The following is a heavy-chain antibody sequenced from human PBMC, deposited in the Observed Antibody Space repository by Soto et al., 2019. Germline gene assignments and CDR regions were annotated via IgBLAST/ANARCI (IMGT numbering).Heavy chain of an antibody. CDR1: GDSISGLY. J-gene: IGHJ4*02. Sequence: SETLSLTCTVSGDSISGLYWTWIRQPAGKGLEWIGRIYSSGETNYNPSLTGRVIMSLDTSKNQFSLNLTSVTAADTAVYYCARASQCKSYFDCFAWLDYWGQGTLVTVSS. V-gene: IGHV4-4*07. CDR3: ARASQCKSYFDCFAWLDY. D-gene: IGHD3-9*01. CDR2: IYSSGET.